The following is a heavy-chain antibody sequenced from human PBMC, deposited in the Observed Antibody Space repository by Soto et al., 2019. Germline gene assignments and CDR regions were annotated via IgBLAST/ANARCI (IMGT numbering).Heavy chain of an antibody. V-gene: IGHV5-51*01. Sequence: GESLKISCHVSGYRFTYNWICWVRQMPWKGLEWMGIIFPGDFDTRYSPSFQGQVTISADKSFTTVYLQWNSLEASDTAMYYCARLEGQWLVPYFFDYWGQGTLVTVSS. D-gene: IGHD6-19*01. CDR1: GYRFTYNW. CDR2: IFPGDFDT. CDR3: ARLEGQWLVPYFFDY. J-gene: IGHJ4*02.